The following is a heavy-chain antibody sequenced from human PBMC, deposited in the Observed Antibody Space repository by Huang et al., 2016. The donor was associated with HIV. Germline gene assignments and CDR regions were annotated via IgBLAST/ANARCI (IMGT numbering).Heavy chain of an antibody. V-gene: IGHV4-34*02. J-gene: IGHJ4*02. CDR1: GGAVRGSS. Sequence: QVQLKQWGAGLLKPSETLSLTCAVYGGAVRGSSWTWIRQFPEKGLEWIGDISHNRKSIYHPPLSARVTMSTDTSKNHFSLHLTSVTAADTALYYCARGFNYYASDNLGVYYFDSWGLGTLVTVSP. CDR3: ARGFNYYASDNLGVYYFDS. D-gene: IGHD3-10*01. CDR2: ISHNRKS.